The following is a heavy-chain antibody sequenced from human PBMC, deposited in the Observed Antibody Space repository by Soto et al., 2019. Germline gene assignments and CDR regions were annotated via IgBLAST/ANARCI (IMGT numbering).Heavy chain of an antibody. CDR3: ATRITVFGLLIPPFDP. J-gene: IGHJ5*02. CDR2: INHTGGT. Sequence: PSETLSLACAVYVGAFKGYYWNWIRKPPGKGLEWIGEINHTGGTHYNPSLKSRVTMSVDTSKNQFSLRLSSVTAADTAIYYCATRITVFGLLIPPFDPWGQGTQVTVSS. V-gene: IGHV4-34*01. CDR1: VGAFKGYY. D-gene: IGHD3-3*01.